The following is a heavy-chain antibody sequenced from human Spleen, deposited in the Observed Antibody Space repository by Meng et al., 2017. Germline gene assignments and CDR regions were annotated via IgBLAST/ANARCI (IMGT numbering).Heavy chain of an antibody. CDR3: ARGGSAYGMDV. V-gene: IGHV3-30*04. J-gene: IGHJ6*02. Sequence: GESLKISCAASGFTFSSYVIHWVRQAPGKGLEWVAAISYDGSDKYYADSVKGRFTISRDNSKNTLYLQVNSLRADDTAVYYCARGGSAYGMDVWGQGTTVTVSS. CDR2: ISYDGSDK. CDR1: GFTFSSYV. D-gene: IGHD6-25*01.